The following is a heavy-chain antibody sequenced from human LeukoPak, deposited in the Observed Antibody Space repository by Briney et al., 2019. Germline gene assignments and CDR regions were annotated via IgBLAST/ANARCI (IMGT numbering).Heavy chain of an antibody. Sequence: ASVKVSCKASGYTFTSYDINWVRQATGHGLEWMGWMNPNSGNTGYAQKFQGRATITRNTSISTAYMELSSLRSEDTAVYYCARIARCTNGVCYKRFDIWGQGTMVTVSS. J-gene: IGHJ3*02. V-gene: IGHV1-8*03. CDR1: GYTFTSYD. CDR2: MNPNSGNT. CDR3: ARIARCTNGVCYKRFDI. D-gene: IGHD2-8*01.